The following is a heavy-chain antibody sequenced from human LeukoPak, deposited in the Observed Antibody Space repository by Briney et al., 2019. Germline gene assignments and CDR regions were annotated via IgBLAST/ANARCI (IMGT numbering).Heavy chain of an antibody. CDR2: ISGSGGST. CDR1: GFTFSSYA. CDR3: AKFTFGGVIAFDY. V-gene: IGHV3-23*01. Sequence: GGSLRLSCAASGFTFSSYAMSWVRQAPGKGLEWVSAISGSGGSTYYADSVKGRFTISRDNSKNTLYLQMNSQRDEDTAVYYCAKFTFGGVIAFDYWGQGTLVTVSS. D-gene: IGHD3-16*02. J-gene: IGHJ4*02.